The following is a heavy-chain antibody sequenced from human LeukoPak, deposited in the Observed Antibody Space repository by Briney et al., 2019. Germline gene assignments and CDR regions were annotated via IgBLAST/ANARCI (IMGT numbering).Heavy chain of an antibody. CDR3: ARDYSSGWYSYYYYYGMDV. Sequence: GGSLRLSCAASGFTFSSYEMNWVRQAPGKGLEWVSYISSSGSTIYYADSVKGRFTISRDNAKNSPYLQMNSLRAEDTAVYYCARDYSSGWYSYYYYYGMDVWGQGTTVTVSS. J-gene: IGHJ6*02. D-gene: IGHD6-19*01. V-gene: IGHV3-48*03. CDR1: GFTFSSYE. CDR2: ISSSGSTI.